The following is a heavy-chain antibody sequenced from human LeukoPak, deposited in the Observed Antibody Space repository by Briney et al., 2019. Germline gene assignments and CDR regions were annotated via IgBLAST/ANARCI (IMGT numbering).Heavy chain of an antibody. CDR1: GFTFSSYG. D-gene: IGHD5-18*01. J-gene: IGHJ4*02. CDR2: IWYDGSNK. V-gene: IGHV3-33*01. CDR3: ARKRGYSYGEYYFDY. Sequence: GGSLRLSCAASGFTFSSYGMHWVRQAPGKGLEWVAVIWYDGSNKYYADSVKGRFTISRDNSKNTLYLQMNSLRAEDTAVYYCARKRGYSYGEYYFDYWGREPWSPSPQ.